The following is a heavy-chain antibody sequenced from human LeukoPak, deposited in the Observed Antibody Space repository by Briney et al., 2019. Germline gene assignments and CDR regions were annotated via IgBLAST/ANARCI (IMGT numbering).Heavy chain of an antibody. Sequence: SETLSLTCAVYGGSFSVYYWSWIRQPPGKGLEWIAEINHLGRTNYNPSLKSRATISKDTSKNQVFLKLSTATAADTAVYYCARCSASGIYPIDYWGQGTLVTVSS. CDR3: ARCSASGIYPIDY. CDR2: INHLGRT. CDR1: GGSFSVYY. J-gene: IGHJ4*02. D-gene: IGHD5-12*01. V-gene: IGHV4-34*01.